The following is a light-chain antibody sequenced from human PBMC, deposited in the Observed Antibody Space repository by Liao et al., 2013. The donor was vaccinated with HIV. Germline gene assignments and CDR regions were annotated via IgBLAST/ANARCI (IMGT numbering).Light chain of an antibody. CDR1: NIGSKS. CDR3: QAWDSSTYVV. J-gene: IGLJ2*01. V-gene: IGLV3-21*01. CDR2: QDS. Sequence: SYELTQPPSLSVAPGKTATITCEGNNIGSKSVHWYQQKAGQAPVLVIYQDSKRPSGIPERFSGSNSGNTATLTISGTQAMDEADYYCQAWDSSTYVVFGGGTKLTVL.